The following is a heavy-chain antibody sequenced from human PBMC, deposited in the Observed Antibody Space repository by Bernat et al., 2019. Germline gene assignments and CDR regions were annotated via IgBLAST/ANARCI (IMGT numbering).Heavy chain of an antibody. D-gene: IGHD3-22*01. CDR2: ISYDGSNK. V-gene: IGHV3-30*18. CDR3: AKDGHYYASSGSVPRYDY. CDR1: GFTFSSDG. J-gene: IGHJ4*02. Sequence: QVQLVESGGGVVQPGRSLRLSCAASGFTFSSDGMHWVRQAPGKGLEWVAGISYDGSNKYYADSVKGRFTISRDNSKNTLYLQMNSLRAEDTVVYYCAKDGHYYASSGSVPRYDYWGQGTLVTVSS.